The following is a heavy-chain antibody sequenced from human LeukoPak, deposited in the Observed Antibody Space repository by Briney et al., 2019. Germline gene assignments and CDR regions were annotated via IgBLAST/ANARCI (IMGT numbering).Heavy chain of an antibody. D-gene: IGHD2-15*01. CDR2: ISYDGSNK. V-gene: IGHV3-30-3*01. CDR3: ARDDLGYCSGGSCGYFDY. CDR1: GFTFSSYA. Sequence: PGGSLRLSCAASGFTFSSYAMHWVRQAPGKGLEWVAVISYDGSNKYYADSVKGRFTISRDNSKNTLYLQMNSLRAEDTAVYYCARDDLGYCSGGSCGYFDYWGQGTLVTVSS. J-gene: IGHJ4*02.